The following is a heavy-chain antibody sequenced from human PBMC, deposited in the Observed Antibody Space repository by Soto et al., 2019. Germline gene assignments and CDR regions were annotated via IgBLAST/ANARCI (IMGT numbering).Heavy chain of an antibody. D-gene: IGHD3-16*01. CDR2: ISSSSSTI. CDR3: ARDPGLGETNWFDP. CDR1: GFTFSSYS. J-gene: IGHJ5*02. Sequence: GGSLRLSCAASGFTFSSYSMNWVRQAPGKGLEWVSYISSSSSTIYYADSVKGRFTISRDNAKNSLYLQMKSLRAEDTAVYYCARDPGLGETNWFDPWGQGTLVTVSS. V-gene: IGHV3-48*01.